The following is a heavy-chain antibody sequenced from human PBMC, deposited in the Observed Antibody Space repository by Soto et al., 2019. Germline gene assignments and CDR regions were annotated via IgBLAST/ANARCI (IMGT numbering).Heavy chain of an antibody. CDR1: GGTFSSYA. V-gene: IGHV1-69*13. CDR2: IIPIFGTA. D-gene: IGHD4-17*01. CDR3: ARDRDYGDPRFAFDI. J-gene: IGHJ3*02. Sequence: GASVKVSCKASGGTFSSYAISWVRQAPGQGLEWMGGIIPIFGTANYAQKFQGRVTITADESTSTAYMELSSLRSEDKAVYYCARDRDYGDPRFAFDIWGQGTMVT.